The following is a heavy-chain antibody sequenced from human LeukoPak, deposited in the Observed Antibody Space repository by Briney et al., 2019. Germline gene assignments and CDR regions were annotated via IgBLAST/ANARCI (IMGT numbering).Heavy chain of an antibody. CDR2: ISTGNGDT. Sequence: ASVKASCKSSGYTFTTYGITWVRQAPGQGLEWMGWISTGNGDTNYAQKLQGRVTMTTDTSTSTAYMELRSLRSDDTAVYYCAREGLGELTLDCWGQGTLVTVSS. D-gene: IGHD3-16*01. V-gene: IGHV1-18*01. CDR1: GYTFTTYG. CDR3: AREGLGELTLDC. J-gene: IGHJ4*02.